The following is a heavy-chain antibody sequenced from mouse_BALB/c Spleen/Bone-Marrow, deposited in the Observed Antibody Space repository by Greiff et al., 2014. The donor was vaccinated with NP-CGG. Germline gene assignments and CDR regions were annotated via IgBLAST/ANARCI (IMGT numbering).Heavy chain of an antibody. J-gene: IGHJ3*01. V-gene: IGHV14-3*02. CDR2: IDPANGNT. Sequence: VQLQQPGAELVKPGASVKLSCTASGFNIKDTYMHWVKQRLEQGLEWIGRIDPANGNTKYDPKFQGKATITADTSSNTAYLQLSSLTSEDTAVYYCAVYDYEGFAYWGQGTLVTVSA. CDR1: GFNIKDTY. D-gene: IGHD2-4*01. CDR3: AVYDYEGFAY.